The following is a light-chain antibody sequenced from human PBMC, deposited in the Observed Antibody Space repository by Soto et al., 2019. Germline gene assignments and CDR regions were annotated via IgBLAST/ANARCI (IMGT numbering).Light chain of an antibody. Sequence: QFALTQPASGSGSPGQSITISFTCTSSAVCGYNHASWYQHHPGKAPKLMIFDVSNRPSGVSNRFSGSKSGNTASLTISGLQPEDEADYYCSSYTTSNTRQIVFGTGTKVTVL. CDR2: DVS. CDR1: SSAVCGYNH. V-gene: IGLV2-14*03. CDR3: SSYTTSNTRQIV. J-gene: IGLJ1*01.